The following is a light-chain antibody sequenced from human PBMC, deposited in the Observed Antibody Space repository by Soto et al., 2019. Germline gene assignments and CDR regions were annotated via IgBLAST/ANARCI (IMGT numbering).Light chain of an antibody. V-gene: IGLV2-14*03. CDR2: EVS. CDR3: SSYTTSSTRV. J-gene: IGLJ1*01. CDR1: SSDVGAYDY. Sequence: ALTQPASVSGSPGQSITISCTGTSSDVGAYDYVSWYQQHPDKAPKLMIYEVSYRPSGVSNRFSGSKSVNTATLTISGLQAEDEADYYCSSYTTSSTRVFGTGTKLTVL.